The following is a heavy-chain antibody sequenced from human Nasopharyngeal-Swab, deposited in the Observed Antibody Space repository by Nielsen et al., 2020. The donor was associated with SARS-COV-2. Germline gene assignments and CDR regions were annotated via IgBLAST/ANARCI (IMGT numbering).Heavy chain of an antibody. V-gene: IGHV3-33*01. CDR3: ARDAGGSGGGY. Sequence: GGSLRLSCAASGFTFSSYGMHWVRQAPGKGLGWVAVIWYDGSNKYYADSVKGRFTISRDNSKNTLYLQMNSLRAEDTAVYYCARDAGGSGGGYWGQGTLVTVSS. D-gene: IGHD3-16*01. J-gene: IGHJ4*02. CDR1: GFTFSSYG. CDR2: IWYDGSNK.